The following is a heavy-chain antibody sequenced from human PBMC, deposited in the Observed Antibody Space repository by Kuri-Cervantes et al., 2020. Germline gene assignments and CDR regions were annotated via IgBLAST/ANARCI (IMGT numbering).Heavy chain of an antibody. CDR1: GGTFSSYA. CDR3: ARRYTSGWYFFDY. J-gene: IGHJ4*02. D-gene: IGHD6-19*01. CDR2: IIPIFGTA. V-gene: IGHV1-69*13. Sequence: SVKVSCKASGGTFSSYAISWVRQAPGQGLEWMGGIIPIFGTANYAQKFQGRVTITADESTSTAYMELSSLRAEDTAVYYCARRYTSGWYFFDYWGQGTLVTDSS.